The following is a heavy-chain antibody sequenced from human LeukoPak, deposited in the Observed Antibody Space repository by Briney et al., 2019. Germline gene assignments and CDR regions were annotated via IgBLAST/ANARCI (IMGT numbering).Heavy chain of an antibody. CDR2: IIPIFGTA. V-gene: IGHV1-69*13. CDR3: ARDRVKGYCSSTSCWGSDAFDI. D-gene: IGHD2-2*01. J-gene: IGHJ3*02. Sequence: ASVKVSCKASGGTFSSYAISWVRQAPGQGLEWMGGIIPIFGTANYAQKFQGRVTITADESTSTAYMELSSLRSEGTAVYYCARDRVKGYCSSTSCWGSDAFDIWGQGTMVTVSS. CDR1: GGTFSSYA.